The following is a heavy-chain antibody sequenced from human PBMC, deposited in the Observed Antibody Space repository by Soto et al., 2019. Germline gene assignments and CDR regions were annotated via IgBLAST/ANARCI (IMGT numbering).Heavy chain of an antibody. J-gene: IGHJ5*02. CDR3: ARDHYGPGWFDP. CDR1: GFTFSDYY. D-gene: IGHD3-10*01. CDR2: ISRSRSYT. V-gene: IGHV3-11*05. Sequence: QVQLVESGGGLVKPGGSLRLSCAASGFTFSDYYMSWIRQAPGKGLEWVSYISRSRSYTNYADSVKGRFTISRDNAKNPLYLQMNSLRAEDTAVYYCARDHYGPGWFDPWGQGTLVTVSS.